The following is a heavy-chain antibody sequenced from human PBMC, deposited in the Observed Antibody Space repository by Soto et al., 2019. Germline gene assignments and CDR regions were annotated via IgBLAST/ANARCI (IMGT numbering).Heavy chain of an antibody. V-gene: IGHV1-3*01. CDR1: GYTFTIYE. CDR3: SRVKAAAGKAALDY. D-gene: IGHD6-13*01. J-gene: IGHJ4*01. CDR2: SNAGNGNT. Sequence: VQVSRKDSGYTFTIYEMHWVRQAPGQRLEWMGWSNAGNGNTKYSQKFPGRVTITRDTSASTAYMELSSLRSEDTAAYYCSRVKAAAGKAALDYWGHGTLVTV.